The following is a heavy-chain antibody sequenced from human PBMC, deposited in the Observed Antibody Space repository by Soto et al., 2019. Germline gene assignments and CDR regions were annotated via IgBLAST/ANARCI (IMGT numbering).Heavy chain of an antibody. CDR2: IGTAGDT. V-gene: IGHV3-13*01. CDR3: ARSGYSYGYYYYYGMDV. J-gene: IGHJ6*02. CDR1: GFTFSSYD. D-gene: IGHD5-18*01. Sequence: EVQLVESGGGLVQPGGSLRLSCAASGFTFSSYDMHWVRQATGKGLEWVSAIGTAGDTYYPGSVKGRFTISRENAKNSLYLQINRLRAGDTAVYDCARSGYSYGYYYYYGMDVWGQGTTVTVSS.